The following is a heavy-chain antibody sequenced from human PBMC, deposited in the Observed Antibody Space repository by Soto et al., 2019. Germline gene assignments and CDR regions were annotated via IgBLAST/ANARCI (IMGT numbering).Heavy chain of an antibody. CDR1: GNTFTSYD. CDR2: TNPNSGNI. V-gene: IGHV1-8*01. CDR3: ARGRASGSYYLLDY. D-gene: IGHD3-10*01. J-gene: IGHJ4*02. Sequence: ASVKVSCKASGNTFTSYDINWVRQATGHGLEWMGWTNPNSGNIGYAQKFQGRVTMTRDTAIRTAYMEVSRLRSDDTAVYYCARGRASGSYYLLDYWGQGTLVTVSS.